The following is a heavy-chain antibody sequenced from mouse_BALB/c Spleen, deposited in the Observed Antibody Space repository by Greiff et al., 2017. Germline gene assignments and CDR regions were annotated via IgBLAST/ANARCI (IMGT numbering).Heavy chain of an antibody. CDR1: GYSITSDYA. CDR2: ISYSGST. V-gene: IGHV3-2*02. Sequence: EVQLQESGPGLVKPSQSLSLTCTVTGYSITSDYAWNWIRQFPGNKLEWMGYISYSGSTSYNPSLKSRISITRDTSKNQFFLQLNSVTTEDTATYYCAREGVRRAWFAYWGQGTLVTVSA. CDR3: AREGVRRAWFAY. D-gene: IGHD2-14*01. J-gene: IGHJ3*01.